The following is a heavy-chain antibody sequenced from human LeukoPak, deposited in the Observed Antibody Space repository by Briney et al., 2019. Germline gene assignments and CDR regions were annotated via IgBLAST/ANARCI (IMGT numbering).Heavy chain of an antibody. V-gene: IGHV3-23*01. Sequence: PGGSLRLSCAASGFTFSSYAMSWVRQAPGKGLEWVSAISGSGGSTYYADSVKGRFTISRDNSKNTLYLQMNSLRAEDTAVYYCAKAPGNWNDVYYYYYYMDVWGKGTTVTVSS. CDR1: GFTFSSYA. CDR2: ISGSGGST. D-gene: IGHD1-1*01. J-gene: IGHJ6*03. CDR3: AKAPGNWNDVYYYYYYMDV.